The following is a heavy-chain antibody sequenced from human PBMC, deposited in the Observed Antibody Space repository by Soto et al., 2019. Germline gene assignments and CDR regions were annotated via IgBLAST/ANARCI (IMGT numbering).Heavy chain of an antibody. J-gene: IGHJ3*02. CDR1: GGSFSGYY. Sequence: QVQLQQWGAGLLKPSETLSLTCAVYGGSFSGYYWSWIRQPPGKGLEWIGEINHSGSTNYNPSLKSRVTISVDTSKNQFSLKMSSVTAADTAVYYCARGGRNTIFGVVRKDALDIWGQGTMVTVSS. CDR3: ARGGRNTIFGVVRKDALDI. D-gene: IGHD3-3*01. V-gene: IGHV4-34*01. CDR2: INHSGST.